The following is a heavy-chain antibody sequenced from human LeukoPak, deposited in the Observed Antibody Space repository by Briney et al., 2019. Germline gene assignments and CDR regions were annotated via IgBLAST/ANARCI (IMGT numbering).Heavy chain of an antibody. J-gene: IGHJ3*02. CDR1: GGSISSYY. D-gene: IGHD3-10*01. Sequence: SETLSLTCSVSGGSISSYYWSWIRQPPGKGLEWIGYLYYSGSTNSNPSLKSRVTMSVDTSKNQFSLKLRSVTAADTAVYYCARGGSGISNAFDIWGQGTMVTVSA. CDR3: ARGGSGISNAFDI. V-gene: IGHV4-59*01. CDR2: LYYSGST.